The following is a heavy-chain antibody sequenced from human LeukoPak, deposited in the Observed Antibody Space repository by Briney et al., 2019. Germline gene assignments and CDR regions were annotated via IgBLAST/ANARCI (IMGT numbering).Heavy chain of an antibody. CDR3: ARVATETVDIVATIGS. Sequence: PGGSLRLSCAASGFTFSSYSMKWVRQAPGNGLEWVSSISSSSSYIYYADSVKGRFTISRDNAKNSLYLQMNSLRAEDTAVYYCARVATETVDIVATIGSWGQGTLVTASS. J-gene: IGHJ4*02. CDR2: ISSSSSYI. CDR1: GFTFSSYS. V-gene: IGHV3-21*01. D-gene: IGHD5-12*01.